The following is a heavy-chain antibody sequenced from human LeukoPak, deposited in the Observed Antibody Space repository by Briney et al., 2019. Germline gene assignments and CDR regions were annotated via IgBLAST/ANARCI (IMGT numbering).Heavy chain of an antibody. CDR2: IYYSGST. V-gene: IGHV4-30-4*01. D-gene: IGHD4-17*01. Sequence: PSQTLSLTCTVSGGSINSGDYSWSWIRQPPGKGLEWIGYIYYSGSTYYNPSLKSRVTMSVDTSKNQFSLKLSSVTVADTAVYYCARVTATTVTTSVYYYGMDVWGQGTTVTVSS. CDR3: ARVTATTVTTSVYYYGMDV. J-gene: IGHJ6*02. CDR1: GGSINSGDYS.